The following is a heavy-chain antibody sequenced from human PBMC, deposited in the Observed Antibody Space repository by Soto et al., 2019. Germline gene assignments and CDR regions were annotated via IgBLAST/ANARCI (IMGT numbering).Heavy chain of an antibody. V-gene: IGHV3-48*02. CDR2: ISSSSSTI. Sequence: GGSLRLSCAASGFTFSSYSMNWVRQAPGKGLEWVSYISSSSSTIYYADSVKGRFTISRDNAKNSLYLQMNSLRDEDTAVYYCARGLALWFGEFGYYFDYWGQGTLVTVSS. D-gene: IGHD3-10*01. CDR3: ARGLALWFGEFGYYFDY. J-gene: IGHJ4*02. CDR1: GFTFSSYS.